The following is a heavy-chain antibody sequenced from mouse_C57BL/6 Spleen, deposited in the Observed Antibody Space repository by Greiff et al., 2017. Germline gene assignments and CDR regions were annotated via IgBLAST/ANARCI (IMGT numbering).Heavy chain of an antibody. CDR3: AINYYGSSPSFDY. J-gene: IGHJ2*01. CDR2: IYPGDGDT. V-gene: IGHV1-82*01. D-gene: IGHD1-1*01. Sequence: VQLQQSGPELVKPGASVKISCKASGYAFSSSWLNWVKQRPGKGLEWIGRIYPGDGDTNYNGQFKGNATLTADKYYRMADLQLSSLTAEDSAVYFCAINYYGSSPSFDYGGQGTTLTVAS. CDR1: GYAFSSSW.